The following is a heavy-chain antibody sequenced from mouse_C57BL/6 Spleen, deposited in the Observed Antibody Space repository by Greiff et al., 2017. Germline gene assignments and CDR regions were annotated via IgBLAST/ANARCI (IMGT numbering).Heavy chain of an antibody. CDR3: ARGGYGNDWDFDV. CDR1: GYTFTPYP. V-gene: IGHV1-47*01. D-gene: IGHD1-1*01. J-gene: IGHJ1*03. CDR2: FHPYNVDT. Sequence: VKLQQSGAELVKPGASVKMSCKASGYTFTPYPIEWMKQNHGKSLEWIGNFHPYNVDTKYNEKLKGKATLTVEKTSSTVYLEISRLTSGDSAVYYCARGGYGNDWDFDVWGTGTTVTVSS.